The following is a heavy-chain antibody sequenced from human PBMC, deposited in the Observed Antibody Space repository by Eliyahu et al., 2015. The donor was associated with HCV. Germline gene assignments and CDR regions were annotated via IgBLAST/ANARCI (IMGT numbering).Heavy chain of an antibody. Sequence: KKTGSSVKVSCKASRGTFSNSAIYWVRQAPGQGLEWMGGITPVFGTTTYAQKFQGRVTISADESTGTIYMEVNSLKFEDTAVYFCGRDDIVPLYGLDVWGQGTTVTVSS. V-gene: IGHV1-69*01. D-gene: IGHD5-12*01. CDR2: ITPVFGTT. J-gene: IGHJ6*02. CDR3: GRDDIVPLYGLDV. CDR1: RGTFSNSA.